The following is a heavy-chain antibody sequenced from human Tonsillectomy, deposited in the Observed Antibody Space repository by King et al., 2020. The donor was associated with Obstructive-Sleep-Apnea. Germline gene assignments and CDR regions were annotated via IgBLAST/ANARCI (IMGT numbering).Heavy chain of an antibody. CDR3: ARWGLEWLGFDY. Sequence: VQLVESGGGLVKPGGSLRLSCAASGFTFSSYSMNWVRQAPGKGLEWVSSISSSSSYIYYADSVKGRFTISRDNAKNSLYLQMNSLRAEDTAVYYCARWGLEWLGFDYWGQGTLVTVSS. CDR2: ISSSSSYI. J-gene: IGHJ4*02. D-gene: IGHD3-3*01. V-gene: IGHV3-21*01. CDR1: GFTFSSYS.